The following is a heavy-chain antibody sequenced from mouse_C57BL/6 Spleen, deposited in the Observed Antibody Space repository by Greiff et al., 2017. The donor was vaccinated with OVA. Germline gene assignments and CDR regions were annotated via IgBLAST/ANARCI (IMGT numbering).Heavy chain of an antibody. CDR3: ARGDSNYQAWFAY. J-gene: IGHJ3*01. CDR1: GYTFTSYW. D-gene: IGHD2-5*01. Sequence: QVQLQQSGAELVKPGASVKMSCKASGYTFTSYWITWVKQRPGQGLEWIGDIYPGSGSTNYNEKFKSKATLTVDTSSSTAYMQLSSLTSEDSAVYYCARGDSNYQAWFAYWGQGTLVTVSA. CDR2: IYPGSGST. V-gene: IGHV1-55*01.